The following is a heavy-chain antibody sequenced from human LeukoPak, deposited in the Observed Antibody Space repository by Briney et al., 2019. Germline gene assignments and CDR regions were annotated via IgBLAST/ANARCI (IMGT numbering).Heavy chain of an antibody. CDR1: GYTFTSYD. CDR3: ARGVETYDYVWGSYRYQYYFDY. Sequence: ASVEVSCKASGYTFTSYDINWVRQATGQGLEWMGWMNPNSANTGYAQKFQGRVTMTRNTSISTAYMELSSLRSEDTAVYYCARGVETYDYVWGSYRYQYYFDYWGQGTLVTVSS. V-gene: IGHV1-8*01. CDR2: MNPNSANT. J-gene: IGHJ4*02. D-gene: IGHD3-16*02.